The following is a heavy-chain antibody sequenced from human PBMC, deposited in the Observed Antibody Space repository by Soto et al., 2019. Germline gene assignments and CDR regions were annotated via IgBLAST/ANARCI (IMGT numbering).Heavy chain of an antibody. CDR1: GYTFTTFW. CDR2: IYPGDSDT. CDR3: ARPYYDSSGYLVIN. Sequence: KDCGRASGYTFTTFWVAGVRQITGKGLECMGIIYPGDSDTRYSPSFQGQVTISADKSISTAYLHWSSLKASDTAMYYCARPYYDSSGYLVINWGQGTLVTVSS. D-gene: IGHD3-22*01. J-gene: IGHJ1*01. V-gene: IGHV5-51*01.